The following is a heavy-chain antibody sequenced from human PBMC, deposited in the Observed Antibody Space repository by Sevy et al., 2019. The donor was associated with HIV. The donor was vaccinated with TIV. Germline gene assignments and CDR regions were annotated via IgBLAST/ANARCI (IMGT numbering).Heavy chain of an antibody. CDR1: GGSFSGYY. Sequence: SETLSLTCAVYGGSFSGYYWSWIRHPPGKGLEWIGEINHSGSTNYNPSLKSRVTISVDTSKNQFSLKLSSVTAADTAVYYCARGVRSISWYGYYYYGMDVWGQGTTVTVSS. V-gene: IGHV4-34*01. J-gene: IGHJ6*02. D-gene: IGHD6-13*01. CDR2: INHSGST. CDR3: ARGVRSISWYGYYYYGMDV.